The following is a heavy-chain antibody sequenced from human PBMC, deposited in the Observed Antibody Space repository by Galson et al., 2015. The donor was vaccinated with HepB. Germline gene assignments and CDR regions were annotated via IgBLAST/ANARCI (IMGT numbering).Heavy chain of an antibody. CDR3: ARIKYTYDSYYFDY. CDR2: ITHRGST. V-gene: IGHV4-34*01. D-gene: IGHD5-18*01. Sequence: ETLSLTCAVYGGSFSGYYWNWIRQPPGKGLIWIGEITHRGSTNYNPSLRSRVTISVDTSKNQFSLKLSSVTAADTAIYYCARIKYTYDSYYFDYWGQGSLVTVSS. J-gene: IGHJ4*02. CDR1: GGSFSGYY.